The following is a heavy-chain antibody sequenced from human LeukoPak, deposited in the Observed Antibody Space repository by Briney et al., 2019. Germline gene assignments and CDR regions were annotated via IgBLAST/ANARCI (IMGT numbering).Heavy chain of an antibody. CDR2: IYYSGST. J-gene: IGHJ6*03. Sequence: SETLSLTCTVSGGSISSYYWSWIRQPPGKGLEWIGYIYYSGSTNYNPSLKSRVTISVDTSKNQFSLKLSSVTAADTAVYYCARSEGYSYGFYYYYYYMDVWGKGTTVTVSS. D-gene: IGHD5-18*01. V-gene: IGHV4-59*01. CDR1: GGSISSYY. CDR3: ARSEGYSYGFYYYYYYMDV.